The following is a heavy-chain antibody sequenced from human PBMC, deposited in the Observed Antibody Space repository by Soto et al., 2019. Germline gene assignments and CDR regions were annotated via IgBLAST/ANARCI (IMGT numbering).Heavy chain of an antibody. Sequence: QVQLQESGPGLVKPSQTLSLTCIVSGVSISSGDDYWSWIRQPPGKGLEWIGYIYSSGSTYSSPSLRGRATISADTSKNQFSLKLTSVTAADTAVYYCARGGGYDYWGQGALVTVSS. D-gene: IGHD3-22*01. J-gene: IGHJ4*02. CDR2: IYSSGST. V-gene: IGHV4-30-4*01. CDR1: GVSISSGDDY. CDR3: ARGGGYDY.